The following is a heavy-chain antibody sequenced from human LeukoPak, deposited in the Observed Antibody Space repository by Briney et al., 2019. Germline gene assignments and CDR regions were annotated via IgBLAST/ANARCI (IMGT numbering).Heavy chain of an antibody. Sequence: GGSLRLSCAASGFTFSSYWMSGVRQAPGKGLEWVANIKQDGSEKYYVDSVKGRFTISRDNAKNSLYLQMNSLRAEDTAVYYCARRWWQQLVVTLFDYWGQGTLVTVSS. CDR3: ARRWWQQLVVTLFDY. D-gene: IGHD6-13*01. J-gene: IGHJ4*02. CDR2: IKQDGSEK. CDR1: GFTFSSYW. V-gene: IGHV3-7*01.